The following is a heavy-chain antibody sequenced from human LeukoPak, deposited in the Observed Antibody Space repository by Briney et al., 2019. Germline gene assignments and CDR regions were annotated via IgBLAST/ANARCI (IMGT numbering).Heavy chain of an antibody. V-gene: IGHV1-69*05. CDR3: ARCREASTVDVYNWFDP. Sequence: SSVNVSCMASGGTFSSYAISWVRQAPGQGLEWMGGIIPIFGTANYAQKFQGRVTITTDESTSTAYMELSSLRSEDTAVYYCARCREASTVDVYNWFDPWGQGTLVTVSS. J-gene: IGHJ5*02. CDR1: GGTFSSYA. CDR2: IIPIFGTA. D-gene: IGHD4-23*01.